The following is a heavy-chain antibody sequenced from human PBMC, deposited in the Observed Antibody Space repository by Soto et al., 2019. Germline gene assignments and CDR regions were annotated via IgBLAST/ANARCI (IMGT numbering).Heavy chain of an antibody. CDR2: IYYSGST. V-gene: IGHV4-59*12. Sequence: PSETLSLTCTVSGGSISTYYWSWIRQPPGKGLEWIGYIYYSGSTNYNPSLKSRVTISVDTSKNQFSLKLSSVAAVDTAVYYCGRDKLTGLFDYWGQGTLVT. J-gene: IGHJ4*02. CDR3: GRDKLTGLFDY. CDR1: GGSISTYY. D-gene: IGHD2-8*02.